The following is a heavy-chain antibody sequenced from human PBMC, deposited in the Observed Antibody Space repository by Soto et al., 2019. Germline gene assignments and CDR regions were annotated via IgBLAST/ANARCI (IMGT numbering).Heavy chain of an antibody. CDR3: ARDFSAPNYYDSSGYYLDV. D-gene: IGHD3-22*01. CDR1: AFTFSSYS. V-gene: IGHV3-21*01. CDR2: ISSSSSNI. Sequence: AGSLRLSCAASAFTFSSYSMNWVREAPGKGLGWVSSISSSSSNIYYADSVKGRFTISRDNAKNSLYLQMNSLRAEDTAVYYCARDFSAPNYYDSSGYYLDVWGQGTTVTVSS. J-gene: IGHJ6*02.